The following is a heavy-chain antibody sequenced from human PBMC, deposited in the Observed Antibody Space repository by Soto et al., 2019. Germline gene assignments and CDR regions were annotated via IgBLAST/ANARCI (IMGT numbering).Heavy chain of an antibody. J-gene: IGHJ5*02. Sequence: QVQLVESGGGVVQPGRSLRLSCAASGFTFSSYGMHWVRQAPGKGLEWVAVIWYDGSNKYYADSVKGRFTISRDNSKNTLYLQMNSLRAEDTAVYYCARDYYGEYVGWFDPWGQGTLVTVSS. V-gene: IGHV3-33*01. CDR1: GFTFSSYG. D-gene: IGHD4-17*01. CDR3: ARDYYGEYVGWFDP. CDR2: IWYDGSNK.